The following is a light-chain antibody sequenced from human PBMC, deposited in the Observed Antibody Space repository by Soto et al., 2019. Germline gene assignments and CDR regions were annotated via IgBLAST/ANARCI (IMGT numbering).Light chain of an antibody. V-gene: IGKV3-15*01. CDR3: QQYYRWYT. J-gene: IGKJ2*01. CDR1: QSVSSN. Sequence: EIVMTQSPATLSVSPGERATLSCRASQSVSSNLAWYQQKPGQAPRLLIYGTSTRATGIPARFSASWSGTEFTLTISSLQSEDFAVYYCQQYYRWYTFGQGTKLEI. CDR2: GTS.